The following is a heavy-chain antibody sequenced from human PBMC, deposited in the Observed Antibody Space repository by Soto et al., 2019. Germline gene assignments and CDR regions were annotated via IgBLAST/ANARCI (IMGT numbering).Heavy chain of an antibody. J-gene: IGHJ6*03. Sequence: SETLSLTCTVSGGSISSYYWSWIRQPPGKGLEWIGYIYYSGSTNYNPSLKSRVTISVDTSKNQFSLKLSSVTAADTAVYYCARTDYYYYYMDVWGKGTTVTVSS. CDR2: IYYSGST. V-gene: IGHV4-59*08. CDR3: ARTDYYYYYMDV. CDR1: GGSISSYY.